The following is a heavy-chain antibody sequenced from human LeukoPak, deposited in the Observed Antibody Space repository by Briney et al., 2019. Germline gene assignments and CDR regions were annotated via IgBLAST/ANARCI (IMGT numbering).Heavy chain of an antibody. Sequence: SETLSLTCTVSGGSISSYYWSWIRQPAGKGLEWIGRIYTSGSTNHNPSLKSRVTMSVDTSKNQFSLKLSSVTAADTAVYYCARESDLDSAPVAGTEYYFDYWGQGTLVTVSS. D-gene: IGHD6-19*01. V-gene: IGHV4-4*07. CDR1: GGSISSYY. CDR2: IYTSGST. J-gene: IGHJ4*02. CDR3: ARESDLDSAPVAGTEYYFDY.